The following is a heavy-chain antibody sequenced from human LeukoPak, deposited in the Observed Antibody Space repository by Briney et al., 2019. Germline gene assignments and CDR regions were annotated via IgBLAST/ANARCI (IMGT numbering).Heavy chain of an antibody. V-gene: IGHV1-18*01. CDR3: ARGQYNYALDV. D-gene: IGHD5-24*01. J-gene: IGHJ3*01. CDR1: GYTFSGYG. Sequence: ASVKVSCKASGYTFSGYGINWVRQAPGQGLEWVGWINTYTGKAEYAQNYQGRVSVTTDMSTNTAFMDVRNLRSDDTAVYFCARGQYNYALDVWGQGTLLTVSS. CDR2: INTYTGKA.